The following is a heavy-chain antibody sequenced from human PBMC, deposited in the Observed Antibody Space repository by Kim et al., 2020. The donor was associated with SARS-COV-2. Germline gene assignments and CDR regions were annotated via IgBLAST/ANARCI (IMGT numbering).Heavy chain of an antibody. CDR2: IYYSGST. CDR3: ARGASSGYYHSFDY. CDR1: GGSISSYY. J-gene: IGHJ4*02. D-gene: IGHD3-22*01. Sequence: SETLSLTCTVSGGSISSYYWSWIRQPPGKGLEWIGYIYYSGSTNYNPSLKSRVTISVDTSKNQFSLKLSSVTAADTAVYYCARGASSGYYHSFDYWGQGTLVTVSS. V-gene: IGHV4-59*01.